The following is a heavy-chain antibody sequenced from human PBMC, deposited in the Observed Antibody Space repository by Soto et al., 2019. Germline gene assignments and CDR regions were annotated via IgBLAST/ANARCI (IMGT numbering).Heavy chain of an antibody. V-gene: IGHV3-53*01. CDR2: IYSGGST. D-gene: IGHD6-13*01. Sequence: PGGFLRLSCAASGFTVSSNYMSWVRQAPGKGLEWVSVIYSGGSTYYADSVKGRFTISRDNSKNTLYLQMNSLRAEDTAVYYCAGTAAGTFGYYYGMDVWGQGTTVTVSS. CDR3: AGTAAGTFGYYYGMDV. CDR1: GFTVSSNY. J-gene: IGHJ6*02.